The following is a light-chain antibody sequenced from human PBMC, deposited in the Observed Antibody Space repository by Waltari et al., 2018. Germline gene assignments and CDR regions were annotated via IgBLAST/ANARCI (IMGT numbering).Light chain of an antibody. V-gene: IGKV1-39*01. CDR1: QSILTY. Sequence: DLQMPQSPSSLSASVGDTVTITCRASQSILTYLNWYQHKPGRAPKLLIYGASNLQGGVPSRFTGSGSGTDFTLTITSLHPEDFATYYCQQPYDTPWAFGPGTKLQIK. CDR3: QQPYDTPWA. CDR2: GAS. J-gene: IGKJ1*01.